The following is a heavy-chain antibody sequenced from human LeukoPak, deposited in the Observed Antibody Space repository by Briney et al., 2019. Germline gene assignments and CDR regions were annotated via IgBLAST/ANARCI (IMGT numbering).Heavy chain of an antibody. J-gene: IGHJ4*02. V-gene: IGHV3-23*01. Sequence: GGSLRLSCAASGFTFSGYAMSWVRQAPGKGLEWVSAIIGSGDTTYYAASVKGRLTISRDNSKNTLYLQMNSLRAEDTAVYYCAKVGGAVAPPYYFDYWGQGTLVTVSS. CDR1: GFTFSGYA. CDR2: IIGSGDTT. CDR3: AKVGGAVAPPYYFDY. D-gene: IGHD2-15*01.